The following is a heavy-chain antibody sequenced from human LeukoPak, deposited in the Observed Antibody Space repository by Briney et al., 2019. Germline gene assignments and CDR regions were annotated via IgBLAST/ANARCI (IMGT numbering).Heavy chain of an antibody. CDR2: IYYSGST. CDR1: GGSISSYY. D-gene: IGHD3-22*01. Sequence: PSETLSLTCTVSGGSISSYYWSWIRQPPGKGLEWIGYIYYSGSTNYNPSLKSRVTISVDTSKNQFSLKLSSVTAADTAVYYCASGYYDSSGYYSTGALFDIWGQGTMVTVSS. CDR3: ASGYYDSSGYYSTGALFDI. V-gene: IGHV4-59*01. J-gene: IGHJ3*02.